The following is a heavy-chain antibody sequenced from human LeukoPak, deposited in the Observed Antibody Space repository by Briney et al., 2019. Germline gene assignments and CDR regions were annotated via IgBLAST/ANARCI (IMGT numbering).Heavy chain of an antibody. CDR3: AKGGGYYQYYFDY. Sequence: GGSLRLSCAASGFTFSSYAMSWVRQAPGKGLEWVSAISGSGGSTHYADSVKGRFTISRDNSKNTLYLQMNSLRAEDTAVYYCAKGGGYYQYYFDYWGQGTLVTVSS. CDR1: GFTFSSYA. D-gene: IGHD3-3*01. V-gene: IGHV3-23*01. CDR2: ISGSGGST. J-gene: IGHJ4*02.